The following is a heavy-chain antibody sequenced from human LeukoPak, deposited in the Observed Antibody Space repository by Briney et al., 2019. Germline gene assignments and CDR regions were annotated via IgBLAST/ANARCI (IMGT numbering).Heavy chain of an antibody. CDR2: IGTAGDT. J-gene: IGHJ6*02. V-gene: IGHV3-13*01. CDR1: GFTFSSYD. Sequence: GGSLRLSCAASGFTFSSYDMHWVRQVTGKGLEWVSAIGTAGDTYYPGSVKGRFTISRENAKNSLYLQMNSLRAEDTAVYYCARERVYHGSGGGLTEALLYYYYGMDVWGQGTTVTVSS. CDR3: ARERVYHGSGGGLTEALLYYYYGMDV. D-gene: IGHD3-10*01.